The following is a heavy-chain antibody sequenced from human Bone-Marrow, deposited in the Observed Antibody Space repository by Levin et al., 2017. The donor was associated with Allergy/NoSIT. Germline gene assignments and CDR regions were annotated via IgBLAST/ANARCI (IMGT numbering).Heavy chain of an antibody. CDR1: GYTFTSYG. CDR3: AKTHSGSYYEQVFDY. J-gene: IGHJ4*02. V-gene: IGHV1-18*01. D-gene: IGHD1-26*01. Sequence: ASVKVSCKASGYTFTSYGISWVRQAPGQGLEWMGWISAYNGNTNYAQKLQGRVTMTTDTSTSTAYMELRSLRSDDTAVYYCAKTHSGSYYEQVFDYWGQGTLVTVSS. CDR2: ISAYNGNT.